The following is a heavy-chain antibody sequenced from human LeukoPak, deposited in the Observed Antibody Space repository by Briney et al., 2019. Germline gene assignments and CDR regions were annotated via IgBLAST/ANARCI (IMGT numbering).Heavy chain of an antibody. CDR1: GGSISSSSYY. D-gene: IGHD3-10*01. Sequence: SETLSLTCTVSGGSISSSSYYWGWIRQPPGKGLEWIGSIYYSGSTYYNPSLKSRVTISVDTSKNQFSLKLSSVTAADTAVYYCAALYGPFDYWGQGTLVTVSS. V-gene: IGHV4-39*01. CDR2: IYYSGST. J-gene: IGHJ4*02. CDR3: AALYGPFDY.